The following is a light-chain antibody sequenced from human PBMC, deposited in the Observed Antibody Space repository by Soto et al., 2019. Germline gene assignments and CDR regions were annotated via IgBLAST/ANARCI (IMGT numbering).Light chain of an antibody. CDR3: QQSGNSTPIT. CDR1: PSISSSY. Sequence: SLFTRSPGTLSFSPRQRATLSGRSSPSISSSYLAWYQQKPGQAHRLLLSGASSRATGIPARFSGSGSGTDFTLTISRLEPEDFEVYYCQQSGNSTPITVGQVTRLEIK. J-gene: IGKJ5*01. CDR2: GAS. V-gene: IGKV3-20*01.